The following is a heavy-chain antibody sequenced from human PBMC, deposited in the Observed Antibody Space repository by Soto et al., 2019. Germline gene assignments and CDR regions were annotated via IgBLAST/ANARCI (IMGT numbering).Heavy chain of an antibody. CDR3: ARQRTSVVTQAYFDS. Sequence: SETPSLTCTVTGDSISNRSYYWGWIRKPPGKGLEWIGSIYYSGSTYNNPSLKSRVSMSVDTSKNQFSLKLRSVTAADTALYYCARQRTSVVTQAYFDSWGQGSLVTVSS. J-gene: IGHJ4*02. CDR2: IYYSGST. CDR1: GDSISNRSYY. V-gene: IGHV4-39*01. D-gene: IGHD2-21*02.